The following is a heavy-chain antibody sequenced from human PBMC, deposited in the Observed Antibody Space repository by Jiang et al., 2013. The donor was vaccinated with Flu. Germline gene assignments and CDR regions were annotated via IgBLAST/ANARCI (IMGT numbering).Heavy chain of an antibody. CDR3: ARGTRPQDILVASASTPLGS. CDR1: EGTFTNYG. CDR2: IIPILKVT. V-gene: IGHV1-69*04. J-gene: IGHJ6*01. D-gene: IGHD2/OR15-2a*01. Sequence: SGAEVKKPGSSVKVSCKASEGTFTNYGVSWVRQAPGRGLEWMGRIIPILKVTNYAPTLKGRVTMIADESASTIYMEMRSLTYEDTAVYYCARGTRPQDILVASASTPLGSWGQG.